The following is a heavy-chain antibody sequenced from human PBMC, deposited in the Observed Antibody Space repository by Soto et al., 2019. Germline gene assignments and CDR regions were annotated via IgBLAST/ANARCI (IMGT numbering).Heavy chain of an antibody. CDR2: ISSGSGYI. J-gene: IGHJ3*02. D-gene: IGHD2-21*01. CDR1: ECVVSGGS. V-gene: IGHV3-21*01. CDR3: ARDRTFVAEESDAFDI. Sequence: GGSLRQTFVASECVVSGGSMNWVRQAPGKGLEWVSSISSGSGYIYYADSVKGRFTISRDNAKNSLYLEVNSLRAEDTAVYYCARDRTFVAEESDAFDIWGQGTMVTVSS.